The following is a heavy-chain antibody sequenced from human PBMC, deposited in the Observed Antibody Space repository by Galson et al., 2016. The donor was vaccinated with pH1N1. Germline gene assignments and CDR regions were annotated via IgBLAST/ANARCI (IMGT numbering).Heavy chain of an antibody. CDR3: ARLWELPYFDS. CDR1: GFTFRNYE. J-gene: IGHJ4*02. CDR2: ISGSGTTI. Sequence: SLRLSCAASGFTFRNYEMNWVRQAPGKGLEWVSYISGSGTTIYYADSVKGRFTISRDNAQNSLYLQMNSLRAEDTAVYYCARLWELPYFDSWGQGTLVTVSS. V-gene: IGHV3-48*03. D-gene: IGHD1-26*01.